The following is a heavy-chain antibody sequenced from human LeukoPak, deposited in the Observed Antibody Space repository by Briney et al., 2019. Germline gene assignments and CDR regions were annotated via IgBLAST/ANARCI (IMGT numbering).Heavy chain of an antibody. CDR2: ISGSCGST. V-gene: IGHV3-23*01. Sequence: PGGSLRLSCGASGFTFSSYARRWGRQAPGKGLEWVSAISGSCGSTYYAESVKGRFTISRDNSKNALYLKMNSLRAEDMAVYYCAKDNWNYVTSDFDYWGPGTLVTVSS. D-gene: IGHD1-7*01. CDR1: GFTFSSYA. CDR3: AKDNWNYVTSDFDY. J-gene: IGHJ4*02.